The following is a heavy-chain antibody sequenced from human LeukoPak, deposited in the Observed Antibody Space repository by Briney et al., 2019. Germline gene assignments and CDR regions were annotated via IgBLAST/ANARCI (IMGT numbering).Heavy chain of an antibody. D-gene: IGHD2-15*01. CDR3: ARFGQFCSGGSCPPRSAGWFDP. J-gene: IGHJ5*02. Sequence: PSETLSLTCAVSGGSVSSGGYSWSWIRQPPGKGLEWIGYIFHSGSTYYNPSLKSRVTISVDRSKNQFSLNLSSVTAADTAVYYCARFGQFCSGGSCPPRSAGWFDPWGRGTLVTVSS. CDR1: GGSVSSGGYS. CDR2: IFHSGST. V-gene: IGHV4-30-2*01.